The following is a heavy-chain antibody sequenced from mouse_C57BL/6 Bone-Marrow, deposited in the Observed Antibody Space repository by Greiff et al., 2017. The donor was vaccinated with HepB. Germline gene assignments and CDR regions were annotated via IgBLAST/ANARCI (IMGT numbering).Heavy chain of an antibody. Sequence: VQLQQSGTVLARPGASVKMSCKTSGYTFTSYWMHWVKQRPGQGLEWIGAIYPGNSDTSYNQKFKGKAKLTAVTSASTAYMELSSLTNEDSAVYYCTRWWLLRDYAMDYWGQGTSVTVSS. CDR1: GYTFTSYW. D-gene: IGHD2-3*01. V-gene: IGHV1-5*01. CDR2: IYPGNSDT. J-gene: IGHJ4*01. CDR3: TRWWLLRDYAMDY.